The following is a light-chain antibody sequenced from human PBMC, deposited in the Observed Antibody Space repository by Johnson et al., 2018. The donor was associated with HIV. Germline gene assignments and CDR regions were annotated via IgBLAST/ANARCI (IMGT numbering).Light chain of an antibody. CDR1: SSNIGNNY. Sequence: QSVLTQPPSVSAAPGQKVTISCSGSSSNIGNNYVSWYQQLPGTAPKLLIYENNKRPSGIPDRFSGSKSGTSATLGITGLQTGYEADYYCGTWDSSLSALFGTGTKVTVL. V-gene: IGLV1-51*02. CDR2: ENN. CDR3: GTWDSSLSAL. J-gene: IGLJ1*01.